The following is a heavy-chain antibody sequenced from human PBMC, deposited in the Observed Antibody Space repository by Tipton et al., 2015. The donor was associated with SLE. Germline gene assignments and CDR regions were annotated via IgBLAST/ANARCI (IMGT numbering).Heavy chain of an antibody. CDR1: GGSFSGYY. J-gene: IGHJ4*02. V-gene: IGHV4-34*01. Sequence: TLSLTCAVYGGSFSGYYWSWIRQPPGKGLEWIGEINHSGSTNYNPSLKSRVTISVDTSKNQFSLKLSSVTAADTAVYYCGCSGYDGEYFDYWGQGTLVTVSS. D-gene: IGHD5-12*01. CDR3: GCSGYDGEYFDY. CDR2: INHSGST.